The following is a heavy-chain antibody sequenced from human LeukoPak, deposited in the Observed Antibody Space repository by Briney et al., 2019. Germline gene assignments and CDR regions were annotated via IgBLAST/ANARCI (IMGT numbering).Heavy chain of an antibody. CDR1: DGSISSSNW. J-gene: IGHJ4*02. Sequence: TSGTLSLTCAVSDGSISSSNWWSWVRQPPGKGLEWIGEISRSGSTNYNPSLKSRVTISVDKSKNQFSLKLSSVTAADTAVYYCASASDYGDYEPLGYWGQGTLVTVSS. D-gene: IGHD4-17*01. CDR2: ISRSGST. V-gene: IGHV4-4*02. CDR3: ASASDYGDYEPLGY.